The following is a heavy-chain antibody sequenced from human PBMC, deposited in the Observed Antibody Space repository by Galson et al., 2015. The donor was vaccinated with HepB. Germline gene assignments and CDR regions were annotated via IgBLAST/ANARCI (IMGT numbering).Heavy chain of an antibody. V-gene: IGHV3-9*01. J-gene: IGHJ3*01. CDR2: ISWYSGSI. CDR1: GFTFDDYA. CDR3: AKEILSNTVMDGGFDF. D-gene: IGHD5-18*01. Sequence: SVRVSCTASGFTFDDYAMHWVRQAPGQGLEWVSGISWYSGSIGYADYVKGRFTISRDNAKNSLYMQMNSLRSEDTAFYYCAKEILSNTVMDGGFDFWGQGTLVTVSS.